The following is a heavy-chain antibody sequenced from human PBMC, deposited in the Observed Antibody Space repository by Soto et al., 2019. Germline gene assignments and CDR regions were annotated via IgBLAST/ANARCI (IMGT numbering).Heavy chain of an antibody. CDR3: AKSRPRATIFGVVINGFDY. D-gene: IGHD3-3*01. CDR2: ISGSGYDI. CDR1: GFTFNDCA. J-gene: IGHJ4*02. V-gene: IGHV3-23*01. Sequence: EVQVLESGGGLVQPGGSLRLSCAASGFTFNDCAMSWVRQAPGKGLEWVSSISGSGYDIYYADSVKGRFTISRDNRKNMVYLQMVNLRADDTAVYFCAKSRPRATIFGVVINGFDYWGQGTLVTVSS.